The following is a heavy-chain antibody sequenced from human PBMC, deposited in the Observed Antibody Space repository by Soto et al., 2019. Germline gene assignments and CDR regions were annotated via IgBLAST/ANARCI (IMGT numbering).Heavy chain of an antibody. CDR2: IYYSGST. Sequence: NPSETLSLTCTVSGGSISSYYWSWIRQPPGKGLEWIGYIYYSGSTNYNPSLKSRVTISVDTSKNQFSLKLSSVTAADTAVYYCARVFGQLELLRWFDPWGQGTLVTVSS. CDR3: ARVFGQLELLRWFDP. J-gene: IGHJ5*02. CDR1: GGSISSYY. D-gene: IGHD1-7*01. V-gene: IGHV4-59*01.